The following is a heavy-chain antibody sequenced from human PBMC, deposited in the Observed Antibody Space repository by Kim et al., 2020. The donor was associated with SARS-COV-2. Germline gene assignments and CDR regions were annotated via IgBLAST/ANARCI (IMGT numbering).Heavy chain of an antibody. Sequence: DTRYSPSFQGKVTISADKSISTAYLQWSSLKASDTAMYYCARYYGSGFDLWGRGTLVTVSS. D-gene: IGHD3-10*01. J-gene: IGHJ2*01. CDR3: ARYYGSGFDL. V-gene: IGHV5-51*01. CDR2: DT.